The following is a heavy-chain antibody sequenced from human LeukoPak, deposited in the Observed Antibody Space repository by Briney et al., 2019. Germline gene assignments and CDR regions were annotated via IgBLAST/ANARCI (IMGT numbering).Heavy chain of an antibody. V-gene: IGHV1-69*04. D-gene: IGHD5-18*01. Sequence: SVKVSCKTSGGTFSSSAITWVRQAPGHGLEWMGRIIPVLNITTYAQKFQGRVTITADTSSSTVYMELSSLRSEETAVYYCAKDQGLTAPPPYGLDVWGQGTTVIVSS. CDR2: IIPVLNIT. CDR1: GGTFSSSA. J-gene: IGHJ6*02. CDR3: AKDQGLTAPPPYGLDV.